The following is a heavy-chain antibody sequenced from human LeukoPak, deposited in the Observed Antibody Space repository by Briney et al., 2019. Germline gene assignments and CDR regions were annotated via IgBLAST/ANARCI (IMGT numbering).Heavy chain of an antibody. D-gene: IGHD3-10*01. CDR2: LTQFFRRT. V-gene: IGHV1-69*05. J-gene: IGHJ5*02. Sequence: SVKVSCKASGGSFRTYPICWVRQAPGQGLEWMGGLTQFFRRTNYTQKFQGRLTITTDESSSTAYMELSDLRSDDTAVYYCATSESGRSWDWFAPWGQGTLVTVSS. CDR3: ATSESGRSWDWFAP. CDR1: GGSFRTYP.